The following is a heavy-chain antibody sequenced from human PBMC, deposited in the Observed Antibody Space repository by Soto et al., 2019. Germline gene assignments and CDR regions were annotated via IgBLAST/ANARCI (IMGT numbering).Heavy chain of an antibody. J-gene: IGHJ3*02. CDR2: IHPNSGAT. D-gene: IGHD1-1*01. V-gene: IGHV1-2*02. CDR1: GYTFTGYF. CDR3: ARWGRGGTISVDALDI. Sequence: QVQLVQSGAEVKKPGASVKVSCKASGYTFTGYFMHWVRQAPGQGLEWMRWIHPNSGATNYVQQFQGRVTMTRDTSISRAYMELSRLRSDDTAVYYCARWGRGGTISVDALDIWGQGTMVSVSS.